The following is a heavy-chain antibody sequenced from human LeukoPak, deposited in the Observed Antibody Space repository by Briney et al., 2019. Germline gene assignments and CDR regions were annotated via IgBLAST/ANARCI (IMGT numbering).Heavy chain of an antibody. CDR2: INHSGST. CDR3: ARGQGYIWGSYRFDY. J-gene: IGHJ4*02. V-gene: IGHV4-34*01. D-gene: IGHD3-16*02. CDR1: GGSFSGYY. Sequence: SETLSLTCAVYGGSFSGYYWSWIRQPPGKGLEWIGEINHSGSTNYNPSLKSRVTISVDTSKNQFSLKLSSVTAADTAAYYCARGQGYIWGSYRFDYWGQGTLVTVSS.